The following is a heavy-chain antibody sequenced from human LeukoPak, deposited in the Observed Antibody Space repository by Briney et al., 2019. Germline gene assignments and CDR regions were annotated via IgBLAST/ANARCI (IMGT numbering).Heavy chain of an antibody. Sequence: GGSLRLSCAASGFTFSSYSMNWVRQAPGKGLEWVSSISSSSSYIYYADSVKGRFTTSRDNAKNSLYLQMNSLRAEDTAVYYCASDRAPSEDIVLMVYAQYDYWGQGTLVTVSS. CDR1: GFTFSSYS. CDR2: ISSSSSYI. CDR3: ASDRAPSEDIVLMVYAQYDY. V-gene: IGHV3-21*01. J-gene: IGHJ4*02. D-gene: IGHD2-8*01.